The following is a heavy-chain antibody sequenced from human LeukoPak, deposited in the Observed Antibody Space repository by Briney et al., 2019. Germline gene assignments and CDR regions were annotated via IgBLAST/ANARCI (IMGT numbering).Heavy chain of an antibody. D-gene: IGHD2-2*01. CDR1: GFTLSNYW. CDR2: INTDGSST. CDR3: ARGLVVPAAMEAFDI. J-gene: IGHJ3*02. V-gene: IGHV3-74*01. Sequence: GGSLRLSCSASGFTLSNYWIHWVRQAPGKGLVWVSRINTDGSSTNYADSVRGRFTISRDNAKNSLYLQMNSLRAEDTAVYYCARGLVVPAAMEAFDIWGQGTMVTVSS.